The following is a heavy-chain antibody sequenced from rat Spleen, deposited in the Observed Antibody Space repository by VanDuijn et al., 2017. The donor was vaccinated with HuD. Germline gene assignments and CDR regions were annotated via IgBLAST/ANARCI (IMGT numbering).Heavy chain of an antibody. J-gene: IGHJ2*01. V-gene: IGHV5-17*01. D-gene: IGHD1-10*01. CDR2: IIYDGSST. Sequence: EVQLAESGGGLVQPGRSLKLSCAVSGFTFSDYAVAWVRQAPKKGLEWVATIIYDGSSTYYRDSVKGRFTISRDNAKSTPYLKMDSLRSEDTATYYCARRGYNNYFFDYWGQGVMVTVSA. CDR3: ARRGYNNYFFDY. CDR1: GFTFSDYA.